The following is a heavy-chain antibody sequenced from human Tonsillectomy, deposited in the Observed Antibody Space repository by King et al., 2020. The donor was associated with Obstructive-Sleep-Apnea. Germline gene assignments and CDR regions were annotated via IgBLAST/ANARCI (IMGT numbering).Heavy chain of an antibody. D-gene: IGHD3-3*02. CDR2: INSDGSST. J-gene: IGHJ6*02. Sequence: VQLVESGGGLVQPGGSLRLSCAASGFTFSSYWMQWVRQAPGTGLVWVSRINSDGSSTTYADSVGGRFTISRDNAKNTLFLQMNSLRAEDTAVYYCARVAFSSPHFYYCGMDVWGQGTTVTVSS. CDR3: ARVAFSSPHFYYCGMDV. CDR1: GFTFSSYW. V-gene: IGHV3-74*03.